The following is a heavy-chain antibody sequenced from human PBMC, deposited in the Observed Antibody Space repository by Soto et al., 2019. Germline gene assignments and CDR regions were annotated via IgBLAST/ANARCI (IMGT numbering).Heavy chain of an antibody. CDR2: IYYSGST. J-gene: IGHJ6*02. D-gene: IGHD1-26*01. CDR3: ARDDSGVYSTHYYGLYV. Sequence: SETLSLTCTVSGGSISSYYWSWIRQPPGKGLEWIGYIYYSGSTNYNPSLKSRVTISVDTSKNQFSLKLSSVTAADTAVYYCARDDSGVYSTHYYGLYVPGQGTTVTVSS. CDR1: GGSISSYY. V-gene: IGHV4-59*01.